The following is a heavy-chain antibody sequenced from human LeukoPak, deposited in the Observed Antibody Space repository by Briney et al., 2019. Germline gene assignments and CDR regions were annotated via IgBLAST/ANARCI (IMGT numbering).Heavy chain of an antibody. CDR1: GFTFSNYG. CDR3: ARRWIVGAASYFDY. D-gene: IGHD1-26*01. J-gene: IGHJ4*02. CDR2: IRYDGSNK. V-gene: IGHV3-30*02. Sequence: PGGSLRLSCAASGFTFSNYGMHWVRQAPGKGLEWVAFIRYDGSNKYYADSVKGRFTISRDNSKNTLSLQMDSLRAEDTAVYYCARRWIVGAASYFDYWGQGTLVTVSS.